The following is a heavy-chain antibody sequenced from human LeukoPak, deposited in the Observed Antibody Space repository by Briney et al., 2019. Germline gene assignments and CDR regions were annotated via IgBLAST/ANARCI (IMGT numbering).Heavy chain of an antibody. CDR3: ARGYCSSTSCYKRSGNFDY. CDR1: GGSISSYY. J-gene: IGHJ4*02. D-gene: IGHD2-2*02. Sequence: PSETLSLTCTVSGGSISSYYWSWIRQPAGKGLEWIGRIYTSGSTNYNPSLKSRVTISVDTSKNQFSLKLSSVTAADTAVYYCARGYCSSTSCYKRSGNFDYWGQGTLVTVSS. CDR2: IYTSGST. V-gene: IGHV4-4*07.